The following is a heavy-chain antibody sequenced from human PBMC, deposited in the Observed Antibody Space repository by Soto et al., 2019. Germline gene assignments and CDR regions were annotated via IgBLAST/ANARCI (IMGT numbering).Heavy chain of an antibody. D-gene: IGHD3-3*01. CDR2: ISGSGSAT. V-gene: IGHV3-23*01. CDR1: GFTFSRHA. CDR3: ATVPVFGVLMRSHYYFDY. J-gene: IGHJ4*02. Sequence: EVQLLESGGGLVQPGGSLRLSCAASGFTFSRHAMSWVRQTPGKGLEWVSSISGSGSATYYADSVKGRFTISRDNSKNTLHLQMNSLRDEETAVYYCATVPVFGVLMRSHYYFDYWGQGTLVTVSS.